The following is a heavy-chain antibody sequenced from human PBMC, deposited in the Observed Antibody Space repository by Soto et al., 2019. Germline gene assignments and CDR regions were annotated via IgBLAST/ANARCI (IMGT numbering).Heavy chain of an antibody. CDR2: IGPESGAT. CDR1: GYTFTSYG. J-gene: IGHJ4*02. CDR3: GRGRSGQIVVFY. D-gene: IGHD1-26*01. V-gene: IGHV1-18*01. Sequence: ASVKVSCKASGYTFTSYGISWVRQAPEQGPEWMGEIGPESGATRYAQRFQGRVTMTRDMSTTTVYMELNNLSPDDTAVYYCGRGRSGQIVVFYWGQGTPVTVSS.